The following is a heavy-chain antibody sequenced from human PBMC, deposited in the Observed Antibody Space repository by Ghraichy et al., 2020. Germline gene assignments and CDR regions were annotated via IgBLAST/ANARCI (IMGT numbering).Heavy chain of an antibody. Sequence: ASVKVSCKASGYTFTNYGISWVRQAPGQGLEWMGWISVYNGSTNYARKLQARVTMTTDTSTSTAYMELRSLRSDDTAVYYCARSDRWLRSGGNWFDPWGQGTLVTVSS. J-gene: IGHJ5*02. V-gene: IGHV1-18*04. CDR2: ISVYNGST. CDR1: GYTFTNYG. CDR3: ARSDRWLRSGGNWFDP. D-gene: IGHD5-12*01.